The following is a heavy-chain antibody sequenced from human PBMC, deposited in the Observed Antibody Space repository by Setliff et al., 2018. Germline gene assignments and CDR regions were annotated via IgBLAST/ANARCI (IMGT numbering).Heavy chain of an antibody. V-gene: IGHV3-21*04. Sequence: PGGSLRLSCVASGFTFNTYSFNWVRQAPGKALELVSFISSSSNSKYYTDSVKGRFTISRDNSKNTLYLQMNSLRAEDTAVYYCAREHWGYPSAFDIWGQGTMVTVSS. CDR3: AREHWGYPSAFDI. CDR2: ISSSSNSK. CDR1: GFTFNTYS. J-gene: IGHJ3*02. D-gene: IGHD7-27*01.